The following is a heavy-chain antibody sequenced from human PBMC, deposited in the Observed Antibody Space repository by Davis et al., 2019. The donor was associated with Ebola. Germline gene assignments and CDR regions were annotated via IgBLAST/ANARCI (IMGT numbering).Heavy chain of an antibody. CDR1: GYTFTSYD. D-gene: IGHD2-2*01. CDR3: ARGSRYCSSTSCSSAGLYNWFDP. J-gene: IGHJ5*02. CDR2: MNPNSGNT. V-gene: IGHV1-8*03. Sequence: ASVKVSCKASGYTFTSYDINWVRQATGQGLEWMGWMNPNSGNTGYAQKFQGRVTITRNTSISTAYMELSSLRSEDTAVYYCARGSRYCSSTSCSSAGLYNWFDPWGQGTLVTVSS.